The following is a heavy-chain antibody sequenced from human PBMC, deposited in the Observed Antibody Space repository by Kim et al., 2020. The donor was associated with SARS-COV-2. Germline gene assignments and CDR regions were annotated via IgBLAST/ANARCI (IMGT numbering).Heavy chain of an antibody. Sequence: GGSLRLSCAASGFTFSSYAMSWVRQAPGKGLEWVSAISGSGGSTYYADSVKGRFTISRDNSKNTLYLQMNSLRAEDTAVYYCAKDFRGPFWGCTMVHYWGQGTLVTVSS. CDR3: AKDFRGPFWGCTMVHY. CDR2: ISGSGGST. D-gene: IGHD3-10*01. J-gene: IGHJ4*02. CDR1: GFTFSSYA. V-gene: IGHV3-23*01.